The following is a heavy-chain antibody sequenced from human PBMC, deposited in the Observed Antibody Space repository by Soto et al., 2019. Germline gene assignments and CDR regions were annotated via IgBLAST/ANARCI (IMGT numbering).Heavy chain of an antibody. D-gene: IGHD6-19*01. J-gene: IGHJ4*02. CDR1: GFNVNRYT. CDR2: TSPDGVNE. V-gene: IGHV3-30-3*01. CDR3: ARERSLAVSAPGY. Sequence: VQLVESGGGVVQPGGSLRLSCAASGFNVNRYTMYWVRQAPGKGLEWVASTSPDGVNEYYADSAKGRFTIFRDISKNTLFVEMNSLRAEDSAMYFCARERSLAVSAPGYWGQGTLVTVSS.